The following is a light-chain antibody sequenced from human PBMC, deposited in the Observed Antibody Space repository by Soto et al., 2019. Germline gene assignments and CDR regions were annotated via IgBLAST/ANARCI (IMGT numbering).Light chain of an antibody. Sequence: QPVLTRSPSASASLGASVKLTCTLSSGHSSYAIAWHQQQPEKGPRYLMKLNSDGSHSKEDGIPDRFSGSSSGAERYLTISSLQSEDEADYYCQTWGTGIPWVFGGGTKLTVL. J-gene: IGLJ3*02. CDR2: LNSDGSH. V-gene: IGLV4-69*01. CDR1: SGHSSYA. CDR3: QTWGTGIPWV.